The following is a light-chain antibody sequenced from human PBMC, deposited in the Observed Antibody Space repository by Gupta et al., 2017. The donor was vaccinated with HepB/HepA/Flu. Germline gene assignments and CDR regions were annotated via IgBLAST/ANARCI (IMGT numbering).Light chain of an antibody. J-gene: IGKJ1*01. V-gene: IGKV1-33*01. CDR1: QDISNY. Sequence: DIQMTQSPSSLSASVGDRVTITCQASQDISNYLNWYQQKPGKAPKLLIYDASNLETGVPSRFSGSGSGTDFTFTISSLQPEDIATYYCQQYDNLPRTFGQWVKVEIK. CDR3: QQYDNLPRT. CDR2: DAS.